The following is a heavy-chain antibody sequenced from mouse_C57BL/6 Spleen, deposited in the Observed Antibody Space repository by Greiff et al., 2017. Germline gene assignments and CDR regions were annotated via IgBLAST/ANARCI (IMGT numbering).Heavy chain of an antibody. CDR2: IDPSDSET. D-gene: IGHD2-2*01. Sequence: QVQLQQPGAELVRPGSSVKLSCKASGYTFTSYWMHWVKQRPIQGLEWIGNIDPSDSETHYNQKFKDKATLTVDKSSSTAYMQLSSLTSEDSAVYYCARTTMVTYAMDYWGQGTSVTVSS. J-gene: IGHJ4*01. CDR3: ARTTMVTYAMDY. V-gene: IGHV1-52*01. CDR1: GYTFTSYW.